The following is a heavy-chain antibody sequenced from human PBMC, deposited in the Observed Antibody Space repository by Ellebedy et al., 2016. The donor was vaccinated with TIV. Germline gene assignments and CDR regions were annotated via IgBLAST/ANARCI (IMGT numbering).Heavy chain of an antibody. CDR1: GGSISSYY. V-gene: IGHV4-59*01. Sequence: SETLSLTXTVSGGSISSYYWSWIRQPPGKGLEWIGYIYYSGRTNYNPSLKSRVTISVDTSKNQSSLKLSSVTAADTAVYYCARDYTIFGVVSHYYYGMDVWGQGTTVTVSS. CDR3: ARDYTIFGVVSHYYYGMDV. CDR2: IYYSGRT. D-gene: IGHD3-3*01. J-gene: IGHJ6*02.